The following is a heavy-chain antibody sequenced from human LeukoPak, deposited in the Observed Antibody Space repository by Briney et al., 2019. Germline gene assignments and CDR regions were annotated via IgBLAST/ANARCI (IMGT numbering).Heavy chain of an antibody. J-gene: IGHJ4*02. Sequence: ASVKVSCKASGYTFTGYYMHWVRQAPGQGLEWMGWINPNSGGTNYAQKFQGRVTMTRDTSISTAYMELSRLRSDDTAVYCCARARGATSGWYNYWGQGTLVTVSS. CDR1: GYTFTGYY. D-gene: IGHD6-19*01. V-gene: IGHV1-2*02. CDR2: INPNSGGT. CDR3: ARARGATSGWYNY.